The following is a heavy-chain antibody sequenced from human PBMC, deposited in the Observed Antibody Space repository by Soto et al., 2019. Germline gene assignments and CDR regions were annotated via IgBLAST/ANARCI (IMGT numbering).Heavy chain of an antibody. D-gene: IGHD3-10*01. CDR3: ARDLYGSGMDQYGMDV. V-gene: IGHV4-59*01. J-gene: IGHJ6*02. Sequence: SETLSLTCTVSVGSISSYYWSWFRQPPGKGLEWIGYIYYSGSTNYNPSLKSRVTISVDTSKNQFSLKLSSVTAADTAVYYCARDLYGSGMDQYGMDVWGQGTTVTVSS. CDR2: IYYSGST. CDR1: VGSISSYY.